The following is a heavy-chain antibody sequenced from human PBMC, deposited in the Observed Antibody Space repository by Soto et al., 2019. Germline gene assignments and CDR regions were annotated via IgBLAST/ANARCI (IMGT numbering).Heavy chain of an antibody. J-gene: IGHJ4*02. Sequence: QVQLQESGPGLVKPSGTLSLNCKVSGDSISSSEWWSWVRQPPGKGLEWIAEIHHSGPTNYNPSLQIRVTITVDKSKNQISLRLSTVTAADTAVYYCARGGITSVRNYYFDHWSQGTLVTVSS. D-gene: IGHD1-20*01. CDR2: IHHSGPT. CDR3: ARGGITSVRNYYFDH. V-gene: IGHV4-4*02. CDR1: GDSISSSEW.